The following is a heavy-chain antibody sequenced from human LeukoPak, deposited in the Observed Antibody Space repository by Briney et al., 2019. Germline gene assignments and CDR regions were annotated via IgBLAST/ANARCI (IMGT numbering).Heavy chain of an antibody. J-gene: IGHJ4*02. V-gene: IGHV3-23*01. D-gene: IGHD3-10*01. CDR3: AKDRDYYLVGFFDY. CDR2: ISGSGVTT. CDR1: GFTFSNAW. Sequence: GGSLRLSCAASGFTFSNAWMSWVRQAPGKGLEWVSAISGSGVTTYYADSVKGRFTISRDNSKNTLYLQMNSLRVEDTALYYCAKDRDYYLVGFFDYWGQGTLVTVSS.